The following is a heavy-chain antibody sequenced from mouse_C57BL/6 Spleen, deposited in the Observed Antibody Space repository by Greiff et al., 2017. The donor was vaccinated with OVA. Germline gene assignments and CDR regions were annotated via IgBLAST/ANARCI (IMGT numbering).Heavy chain of an antibody. J-gene: IGHJ1*03. CDR1: GFTFSDYG. Sequence: EVQLVESGGGLVKPGGSLKLSCAASGFTFSDYGMHWVRQAPEKGLEWVAYISSGSSTIYYADTVKGRFTISRDNAKNTLFLQMTSLRSEDTAMYYCARQFYYGSSWYFDVWGTGTTVTVSS. V-gene: IGHV5-17*01. D-gene: IGHD1-1*01. CDR3: ARQFYYGSSWYFDV. CDR2: ISSGSSTI.